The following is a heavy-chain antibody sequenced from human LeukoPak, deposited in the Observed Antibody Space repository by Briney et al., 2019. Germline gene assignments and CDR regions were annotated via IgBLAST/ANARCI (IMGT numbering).Heavy chain of an antibody. Sequence: GGSLRLSCAASGFTFSSYWMHWVRQAPGKGLVWVSRIKSDGSITSYADSVKGRFTISRDNAKNTLYLQMNSLRAEDTAVYYCAREGSYLDTGGSYYLHWFDPWGQGTLVTVSS. V-gene: IGHV3-74*01. D-gene: IGHD3-22*01. CDR3: AREGSYLDTGGSYYLHWFDP. CDR2: IKSDGSIT. J-gene: IGHJ5*02. CDR1: GFTFSSYW.